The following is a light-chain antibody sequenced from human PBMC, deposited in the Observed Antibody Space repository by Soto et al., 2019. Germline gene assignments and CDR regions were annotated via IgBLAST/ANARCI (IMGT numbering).Light chain of an antibody. CDR1: QGISKY. CDR2: AAS. CDR3: QKYNSAPQT. Sequence: DIQMTQSPSSLSASVGDRVTITCRASQGISKYLAWYQQKPGKVPTLLIYAASTLQSGVPSRFSGSGSGTHFTLTISSLQPEDVATYYCQKYNSAPQTVGQGTKVEIK. V-gene: IGKV1-27*01. J-gene: IGKJ1*01.